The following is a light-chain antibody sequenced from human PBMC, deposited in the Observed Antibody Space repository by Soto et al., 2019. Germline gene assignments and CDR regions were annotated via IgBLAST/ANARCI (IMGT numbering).Light chain of an antibody. CDR2: EVS. CDR1: SSDVGGYNH. CDR3: CSYASSSSYV. V-gene: IGLV2-14*01. Sequence: VLTQPASVSGSPGQSITISCTGTSSDVGGYNHVSWYQHHPGKAPKLMIYEVSNRPSGVSNRFSGSKSGYTASLTISGLQAEDEADYYCCSYASSSSYVFGTGTKVTVL. J-gene: IGLJ1*01.